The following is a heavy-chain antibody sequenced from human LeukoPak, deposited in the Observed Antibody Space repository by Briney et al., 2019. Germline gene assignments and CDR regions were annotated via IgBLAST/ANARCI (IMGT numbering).Heavy chain of an antibody. CDR1: GFTFSSYW. J-gene: IGHJ6*02. V-gene: IGHV3-74*01. D-gene: IGHD4-17*01. CDR3: ARADGDHYYYYGMDV. Sequence: PGGPLRLSCAASGFTFSSYWMHWVRQAPGKGLVWVSRINSDGSSTSYADSVKGRFTISRDNAKNTLYLQMNSLRAEDTAVYYCARADGDHYYYYGMDVWGQGTTVTVSS. CDR2: INSDGSST.